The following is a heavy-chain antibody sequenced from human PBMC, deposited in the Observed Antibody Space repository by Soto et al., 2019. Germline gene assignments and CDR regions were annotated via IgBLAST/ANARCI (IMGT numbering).Heavy chain of an antibody. V-gene: IGHV4-39*01. CDR2: VYYRGST. Sequence: QLQVQESGPGLVKPSETLSLTCIVSGGSITSSDYYWGWIRQPPGKGLEWIGSVYYRGSTYSSSSLKSRVTISVDTSKNQFSLKLSSVTAADTAVYYCAITVVGWHNGLDVWGQGTTVTVSS. J-gene: IGHJ6*02. CDR1: GGSITSSDYY. CDR3: AITVVGWHNGLDV. D-gene: IGHD6-19*01.